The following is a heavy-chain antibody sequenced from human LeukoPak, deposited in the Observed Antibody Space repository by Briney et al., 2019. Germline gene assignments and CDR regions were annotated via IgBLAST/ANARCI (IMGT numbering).Heavy chain of an antibody. CDR3: ARLDGQGYYDILTGYYGHWFDP. Sequence: SETLSLTCTVSGGSISSSTYYWGWIRQPPGKGLEWIGSIYYSGSTYCNPSLKSRVTISVDTSKNQFSLKLSSVTAADTAVYYCARLDGQGYYDILTGYYGHWFDPWGQGTLVTVSS. D-gene: IGHD3-9*01. J-gene: IGHJ5*02. CDR2: IYYSGST. CDR1: GGSISSSTYY. V-gene: IGHV4-39*01.